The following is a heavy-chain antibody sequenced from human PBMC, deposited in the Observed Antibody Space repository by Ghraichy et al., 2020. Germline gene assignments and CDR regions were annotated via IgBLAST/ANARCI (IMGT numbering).Heavy chain of an antibody. CDR1: GFTFSSYE. D-gene: IGHD2-21*02. J-gene: IGHJ4*02. V-gene: IGHV3-48*03. Sequence: GESLNISCAASGFTFSSYEMNWVRQAPGKGLEWVSYISSSGSTIYYADSVKGRFTISRDNAKNSLYLQMNSLRAEDTAVYYCASLPRHIVVVTAIPAQGYWGQGTLVTVSS. CDR2: ISSSGSTI. CDR3: ASLPRHIVVVTAIPAQGY.